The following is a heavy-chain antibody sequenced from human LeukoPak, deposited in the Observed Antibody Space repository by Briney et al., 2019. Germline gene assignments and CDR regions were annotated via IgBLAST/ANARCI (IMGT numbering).Heavy chain of an antibody. Sequence: SETLSLTCAVSGVSISSYYWTWIRQPAGKGLEWIGLIYTSGTTNYNPSVKSRVTMSVDTSKSQFSLKLNSVTAADTAVYYCARKAASNWYFDLWGRGTLVTVSS. J-gene: IGHJ2*01. CDR3: ARKAASNWYFDL. CDR1: GVSISSYY. V-gene: IGHV4-4*07. CDR2: IYTSGTT. D-gene: IGHD6-13*01.